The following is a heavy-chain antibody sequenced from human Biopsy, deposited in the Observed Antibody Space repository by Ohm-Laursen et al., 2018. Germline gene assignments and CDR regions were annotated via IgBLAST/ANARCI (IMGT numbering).Heavy chain of an antibody. Sequence: TLSLTCSVSGGSVGSGTFHWGWIRQPPGKGLEWIGYIYYSGSTNYNPSLRSRVTISVDRSKNQFSLELSSVTAADTAVYYCARVGAGAPSIDYFDYWGQGALVTVSS. CDR2: IYYSGST. V-gene: IGHV4-61*01. D-gene: IGHD1-26*01. CDR1: GGSVGSGTFH. J-gene: IGHJ4*02. CDR3: ARVGAGAPSIDYFDY.